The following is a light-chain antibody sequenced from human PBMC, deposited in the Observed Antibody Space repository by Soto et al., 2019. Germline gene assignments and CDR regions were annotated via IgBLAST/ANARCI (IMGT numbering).Light chain of an antibody. CDR2: LNSDGSH. J-gene: IGLJ2*01. CDR1: SGHSSYA. CDR3: QTWGTGIQV. V-gene: IGLV4-69*01. Sequence: QSVLTQSPSASASLGSSVKLTCTLSSGHSSYAIAWHQQQPEKGPRYLMKLNSDGSHSKGDGIPDRFSGSTSGAERYLTISSLQSEDEADYYCQTWGTGIQVFGGGTKVPVL.